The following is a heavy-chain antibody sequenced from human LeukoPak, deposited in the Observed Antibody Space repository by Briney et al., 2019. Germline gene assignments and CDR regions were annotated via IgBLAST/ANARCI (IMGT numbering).Heavy chain of an antibody. CDR1: GFTFSSYA. V-gene: IGHV3-23*01. Sequence: QTGGSLRLSCAASGFTFSSYAMSWVRQAPGKGLEWVSAISGSGGTTCYADSVKGRFTISRDNSKSTLYVQMNSLRAEDTAVYYCAIVVAARQGKIDPWGQGTLVTISS. D-gene: IGHD6-6*01. CDR2: ISGSGGTT. J-gene: IGHJ5*02. CDR3: AIVVAARQGKIDP.